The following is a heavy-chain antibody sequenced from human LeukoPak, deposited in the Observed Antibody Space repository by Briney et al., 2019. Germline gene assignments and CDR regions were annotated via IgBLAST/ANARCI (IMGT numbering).Heavy chain of an antibody. V-gene: IGHV1-69*01. Sequence: SVKVSCKASGCTFSSYAISWVRQAPGQGLEWMGGIIPIFGTANYAQKLQGRVTITADESTSTAYMELSSLRSEDTAVYYCARDKGRDGYYVEVWGQGTLVTVSS. CDR2: IIPIFGTA. D-gene: IGHD5-24*01. J-gene: IGHJ4*02. CDR1: GCTFSSYA. CDR3: ARDKGRDGYYVEV.